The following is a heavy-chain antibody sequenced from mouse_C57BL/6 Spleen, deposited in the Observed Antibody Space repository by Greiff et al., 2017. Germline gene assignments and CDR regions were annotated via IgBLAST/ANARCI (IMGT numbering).Heavy chain of an antibody. J-gene: IGHJ4*01. V-gene: IGHV2-2*01. CDR2: IWSGGST. CDR1: GFSLTSYG. Sequence: VQRVESGPGLVQPSQSLSITCTVSGFSLTSYGVHWVRQSPGKGLEWLGVIWSGGSTDYTAAFISRLSLSKDNSKSQVFFKMNSLPADDTAIYYCARNGEDPDYYAMDYWGQGTSVTVSS. CDR3: ARNGEDPDYYAMDY.